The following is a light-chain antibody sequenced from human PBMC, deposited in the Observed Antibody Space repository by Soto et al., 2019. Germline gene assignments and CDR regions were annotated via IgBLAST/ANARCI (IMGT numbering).Light chain of an antibody. V-gene: IGLV2-23*02. CDR3: CSWAGSSTFYF. Sequence: QSVLTQPASVSGSPGQSITISCTGTTTDVGSYKLVSWYQQHPGKAPKLMIYEVSRRLSGVSNRFSGSKSGNTASLTISGLQAEDEADYYCCSWAGSSTFYFFGSGTKVTVL. CDR1: TTDVGSYKL. J-gene: IGLJ1*01. CDR2: EVS.